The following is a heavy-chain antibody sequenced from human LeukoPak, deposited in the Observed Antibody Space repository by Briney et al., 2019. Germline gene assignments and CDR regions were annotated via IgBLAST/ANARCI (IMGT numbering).Heavy chain of an antibody. Sequence: SETLSLTCTVSGGSISSYYWSWIRQPAGKGLEWIGRIYTSGSTNYNPSLKSRVTMSVDTSKNQFSLKLSSVTAADTAVYYCARDRRTNCGGDCYSLYYFDYWGQGTLVTVSS. D-gene: IGHD2-21*02. CDR2: IYTSGST. V-gene: IGHV4-4*07. CDR3: ARDRRTNCGGDCYSLYYFDY. J-gene: IGHJ4*02. CDR1: GGSISSYY.